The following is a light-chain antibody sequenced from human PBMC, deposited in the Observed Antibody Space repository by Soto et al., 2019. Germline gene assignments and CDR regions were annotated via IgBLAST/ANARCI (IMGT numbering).Light chain of an antibody. CDR3: QQYDNSPLT. CDR2: GAS. J-gene: IGKJ4*01. V-gene: IGKV3-20*01. CDR1: QSVSSSF. Sequence: EIVLTQSPGTLSLSPGERATLSCRASQSVSSSFLAWYQQKPGQAPRLLIYGASSRATGIPDRFSGSGSGTDFTLTISRLEREDFAVYYCQQYDNSPLTFGGGTKVEIK.